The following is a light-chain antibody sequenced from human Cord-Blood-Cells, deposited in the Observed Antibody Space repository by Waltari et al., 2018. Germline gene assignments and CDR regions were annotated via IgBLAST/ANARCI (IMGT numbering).Light chain of an antibody. V-gene: IGLV2-14*01. CDR2: DVS. J-gene: IGLJ1*01. Sequence: QSALTQPASVSGSPGQSITISCTGTSSDVGGYNYVSWYQQHPGKAPKLMIYDVSKRPSGVSNRFSGAKSGNTASRTISGLQAEDEADYYCSSYTSSSTPYVFGTGTKVTVL. CDR1: SSDVGGYNY. CDR3: SSYTSSSTPYV.